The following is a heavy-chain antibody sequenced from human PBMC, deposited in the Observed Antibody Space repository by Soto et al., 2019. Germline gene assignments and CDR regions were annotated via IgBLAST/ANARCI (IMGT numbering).Heavy chain of an antibody. CDR3: VRTARQGAVAPHWFDR. CDR2: IAYSGDT. CDR1: GGSIISADSY. V-gene: IGHV4-31*11. Sequence: PSETLSLTCAVSGGSIISADSYWFWIRKHPGKGLEWIGYIAYSGDTYYNPSLRSRVTISADTSENKFSLTLKSVTAADTAVYYCVRTARQGAVAPHWFDRWGQGTQVTVSS. D-gene: IGHD2-21*02. J-gene: IGHJ5*02.